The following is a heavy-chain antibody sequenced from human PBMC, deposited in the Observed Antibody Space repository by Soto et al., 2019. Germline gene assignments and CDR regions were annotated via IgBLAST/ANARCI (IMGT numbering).Heavy chain of an antibody. CDR2: INAGNGNT. CDR3: ARVDRYSSNWYWFDP. J-gene: IGHJ5*02. Sequence: ASVKVSCKASGYTFTSYAMHWVRQAPGQRLEWMGWINAGNGNTKYSQKFQGRVTITRDTSASTAYMELSSLRSEDTAVYYCARVDRYSSNWYWFDPWGQGTLVTVSS. D-gene: IGHD6-13*01. V-gene: IGHV1-3*01. CDR1: GYTFTSYA.